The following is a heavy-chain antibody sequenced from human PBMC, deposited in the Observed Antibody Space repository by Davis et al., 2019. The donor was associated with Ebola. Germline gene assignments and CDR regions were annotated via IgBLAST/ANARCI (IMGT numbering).Heavy chain of an antibody. CDR3: ARRVRSSSWYFDY. Sequence: GGSLRLSCKGSGYTFANYWIGWVRQMPGKGLEWMGIIYPGDSDTRYIPSFQGQVTISADKSISTAYLQWSSLKASDTAMYYCARRVRSSSWYFDYWGQGTLVTVSS. V-gene: IGHV5-51*01. CDR1: GYTFANYW. J-gene: IGHJ4*02. CDR2: IYPGDSDT. D-gene: IGHD6-13*01.